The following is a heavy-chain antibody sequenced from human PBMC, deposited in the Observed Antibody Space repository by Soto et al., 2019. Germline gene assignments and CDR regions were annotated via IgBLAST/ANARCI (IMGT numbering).Heavy chain of an antibody. Sequence: EVQLLESGGGLVQPGGSLRLSCAASGFTFSTYGMNWVRQAPGKGLEWVSTIRSTDNSGRTYDADSVQGRFTISRDNTKNTLYLQMNSLTAEDTDVYYCAKANRHCSVNNCYYFDYWGQGTLVTVSS. D-gene: IGHD2-15*01. CDR1: GFTFSTYG. V-gene: IGHV3-23*01. CDR3: AKANRHCSVNNCYYFDY. J-gene: IGHJ4*02. CDR2: IRSTDNSGRT.